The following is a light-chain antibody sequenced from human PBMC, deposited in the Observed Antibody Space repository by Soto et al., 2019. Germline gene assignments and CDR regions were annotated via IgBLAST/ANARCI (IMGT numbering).Light chain of an antibody. V-gene: IGLV2-8*01. Sequence: QSVLTQPPSASGSPGQSVTISCTGTSSDVGGYNYVSWYQQHPGKAPKLMIYEVSKRPSGVPDRFSGSKSGNTASLTVSGLQAEDEADYFCFSYTANDNWVFGGGTKVTVL. CDR2: EVS. CDR1: SSDVGGYNY. J-gene: IGLJ3*02. CDR3: FSYTANDNWV.